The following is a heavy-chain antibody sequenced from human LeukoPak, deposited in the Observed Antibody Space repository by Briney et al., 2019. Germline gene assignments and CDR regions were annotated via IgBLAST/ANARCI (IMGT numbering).Heavy chain of an antibody. V-gene: IGHV3-9*01. CDR2: ISWNSGSI. Sequence: GGSLRLSCAASGFTFDDYAMHWVRPAPGKGLEWVSGISWNSGSIGYADSVKGRFTISRDNAKNSLYLQMNSLRAEDTALYYCAKDISGSYHGFDYWGQGTLVTVSS. D-gene: IGHD1-26*01. J-gene: IGHJ4*02. CDR1: GFTFDDYA. CDR3: AKDISGSYHGFDY.